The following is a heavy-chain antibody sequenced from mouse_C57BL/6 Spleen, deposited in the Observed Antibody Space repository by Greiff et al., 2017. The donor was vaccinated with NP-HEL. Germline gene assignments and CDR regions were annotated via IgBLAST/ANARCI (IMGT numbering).Heavy chain of an antibody. Sequence: QVQLKQPGAELVMPGASVKLSCKASGYTFTSYWMHWVKQRPGQGLEWIGEIDPSDSYTNYNQKFKGKSTLTVDKSSSTAYMQLSSLTSEDSAVYYCARGGVYYDYGGRSDWFADWGQGTLVTVSA. J-gene: IGHJ3*01. CDR1: GYTFTSYW. CDR2: IDPSDSYT. V-gene: IGHV1-69*01. CDR3: ARGGVYYDYGGRSDWFAD. D-gene: IGHD2-4*01.